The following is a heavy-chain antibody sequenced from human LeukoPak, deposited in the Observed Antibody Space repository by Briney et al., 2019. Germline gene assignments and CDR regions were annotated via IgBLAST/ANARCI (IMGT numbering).Heavy chain of an antibody. Sequence: SSETLSLTCAVYGGSFSGYYWSWIRQPPGKGLEWIGEINHSGSTNYNPSLKSRVTISVDTSKNQFSLKLSSVTAADTAGYYCARNRGYSYGGDYFDYWGQGTLVTVSS. D-gene: IGHD5-18*01. CDR3: ARNRGYSYGGDYFDY. CDR2: INHSGST. V-gene: IGHV4-34*01. J-gene: IGHJ4*02. CDR1: GGSFSGYY.